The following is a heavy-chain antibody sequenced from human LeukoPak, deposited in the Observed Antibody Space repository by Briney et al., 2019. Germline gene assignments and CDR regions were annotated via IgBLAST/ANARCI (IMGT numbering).Heavy chain of an antibody. V-gene: IGHV4-59*01. CDR3: ARLGGYYFDY. J-gene: IGHJ4*02. D-gene: IGHD3-22*01. CDR1: GGSISGYY. Sequence: PSETLSLTCTVSGGSISGYYWSWIRQPPGEGLEWIGYIYYSGSTNYNPSLKSRVTLSLDTSKNQFSLKLTSVTAADAAVYYCARLGGYYFDYWGQGTLVAVSS. CDR2: IYYSGST.